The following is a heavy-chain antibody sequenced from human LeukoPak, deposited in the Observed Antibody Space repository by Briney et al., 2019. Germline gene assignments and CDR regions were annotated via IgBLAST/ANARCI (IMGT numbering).Heavy chain of an antibody. V-gene: IGHV3-33*01. D-gene: IGHD3-22*01. CDR1: GFTFSSYG. CDR2: IWYDGSYI. CDR3: ARDPTAYYDSSGYYLNTIDY. J-gene: IGHJ4*02. Sequence: GRSLRLSCAASGFTFSSYGMNWVRQAPGKGLEWVAVIWYDGSYIYYADSVKGRFTISRDNSKNTLYLQMNSLRAEDTAVYYCARDPTAYYDSSGYYLNTIDYWGQGTLVTVSS.